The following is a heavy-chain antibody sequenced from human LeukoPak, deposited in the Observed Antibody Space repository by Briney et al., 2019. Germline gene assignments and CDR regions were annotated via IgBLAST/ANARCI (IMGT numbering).Heavy chain of an antibody. J-gene: IGHJ6*03. CDR3: AKDGSMPWGYYMDV. V-gene: IGHV3-21*01. D-gene: IGHD2/OR15-2a*01. Sequence: GGSLRLSCAASGFTFSSYEMNWVRQAPGKGLEWVSFIGTSSSYIYYADSVKGRFTISRDNAKNSLYLEMNSLRAEDTAVYYCAKDGSMPWGYYMDVWGKGTTVTISS. CDR2: IGTSSSYI. CDR1: GFTFSSYE.